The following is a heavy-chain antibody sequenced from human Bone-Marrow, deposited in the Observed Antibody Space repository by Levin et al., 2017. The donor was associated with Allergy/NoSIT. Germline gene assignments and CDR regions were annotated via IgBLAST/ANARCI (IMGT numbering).Heavy chain of an antibody. J-gene: IGHJ4*02. CDR3: ARDWRTWPYRRYSSSWYFDY. V-gene: IGHV7-4-1*02. CDR2: INTNTGNP. CDR1: GYTFTSYA. D-gene: IGHD6-13*01. Sequence: AASVKVSCKASGYTFTSYAMNWVRQAPGQGLEWMGWINTNTGNPTYAQGFTGRFVFSLDTSVSTAYLQISSLKAEDTAVYYCARDWRTWPYRRYSSSWYFDYWGQGTLVTVSS.